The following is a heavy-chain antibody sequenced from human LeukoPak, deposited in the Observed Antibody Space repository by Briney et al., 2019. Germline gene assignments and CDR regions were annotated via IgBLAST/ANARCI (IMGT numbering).Heavy chain of an antibody. D-gene: IGHD3-16*01. CDR3: ARWGSSGFYYFDY. J-gene: IGHJ4*02. CDR1: GYTFTSYA. CDR2: INTNTGNP. Sequence: ASVKVSCKASGYTFTSYAMSWVRQAPGQGLEWMGWINTNTGNPTYAQGFTGRFVFSLDTSVSTAYLQISSLKAADTAVYCCARWGSSGFYYFDYWGQGTLVTVSS. V-gene: IGHV7-4-1*02.